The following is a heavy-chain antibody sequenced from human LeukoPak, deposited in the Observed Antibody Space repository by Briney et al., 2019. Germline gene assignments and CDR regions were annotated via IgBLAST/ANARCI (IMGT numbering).Heavy chain of an antibody. V-gene: IGHV4-34*01. CDR2: INHSGST. CDR1: GGSFSGYY. Sequence: SETLSLTCAVYGGSFSGYYWSWIRQPPGKGLEWIGEINHSGSTNYNPSLKSRVTISVDTSKNQSSLKLSSVTAADTAVYYCARGQPIVGATPTYFDYWGQGTLVTVSS. D-gene: IGHD1-26*01. J-gene: IGHJ4*02. CDR3: ARGQPIVGATPTYFDY.